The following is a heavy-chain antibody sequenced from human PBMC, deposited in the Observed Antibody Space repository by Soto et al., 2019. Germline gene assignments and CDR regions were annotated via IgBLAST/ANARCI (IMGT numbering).Heavy chain of an antibody. CDR1: GGTFSSYA. CDR2: IIPIFGTA. D-gene: IGHD2-15*01. J-gene: IGHJ4*02. CDR3: ARETGYCSDGSCYSFDY. V-gene: IGHV1-69*01. Sequence: QVQLVQSGAEGKKPGSSVKVSCKASGGTFSSYAISWVRQAPGQGLEWMGGIIPIFGTANYAQKFQGRVTITADESTSTAYMELSSLRSEDTAVYYCARETGYCSDGSCYSFDYWGQGTLVTVSS.